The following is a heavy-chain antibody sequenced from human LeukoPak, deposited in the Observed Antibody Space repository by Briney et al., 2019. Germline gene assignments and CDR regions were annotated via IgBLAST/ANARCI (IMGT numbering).Heavy chain of an antibody. V-gene: IGHV4-39*01. CDR2: IYYSGST. Sequence: PSETLSLTCTVSGGSISSSSYYWGWIRQPPGKGLEWIGSIYYSGSTYYNPSLKSRVTISVDTSKNQFSLKLSSVTAADTAVYYCARQNLGADAFDIWGQGTMVTDSS. D-gene: IGHD1-26*01. CDR3: ARQNLGADAFDI. J-gene: IGHJ3*02. CDR1: GGSISSSSYY.